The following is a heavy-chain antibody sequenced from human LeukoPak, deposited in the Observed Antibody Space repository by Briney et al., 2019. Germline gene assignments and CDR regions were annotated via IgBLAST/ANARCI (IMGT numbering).Heavy chain of an antibody. CDR3: ARDISSVPYYGMDV. CDR2: IWYDGSNK. J-gene: IGHJ6*02. Sequence: GGSLRLSCAASGFTFSSYGMHWVRQAPGKGLEWVAVIWYDGSNKYYADSVKGRFTISRDNSKNTLYLQMNSLRAEDTAVYYCARDISSVPYYGMDVWGQGTTVTVSS. D-gene: IGHD6-25*01. V-gene: IGHV3-33*01. CDR1: GFTFSSYG.